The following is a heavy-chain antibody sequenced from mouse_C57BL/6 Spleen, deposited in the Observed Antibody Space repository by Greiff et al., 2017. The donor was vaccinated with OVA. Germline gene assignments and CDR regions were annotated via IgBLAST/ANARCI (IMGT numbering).Heavy chain of an antibody. CDR2: IYPGSGNT. Sequence: VKLMESGPELVKPGASVKISCKASGYAFSSSWMNWVKQRPGKGLEWIGRIYPGSGNTKYNEKFKGKATLTVDTSSSTAYMQLSSLTSEDSAVYFCARAGYGNYFDYWGQGTTLTVSS. V-gene: IGHV1-82*01. D-gene: IGHD2-1*01. CDR1: GYAFSSSW. CDR3: ARAGYGNYFDY. J-gene: IGHJ2*01.